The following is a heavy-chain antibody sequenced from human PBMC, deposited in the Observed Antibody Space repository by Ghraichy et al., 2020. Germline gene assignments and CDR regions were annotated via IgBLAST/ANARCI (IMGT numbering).Heavy chain of an antibody. D-gene: IGHD2-2*01. CDR2: INHSGST. Sequence: SETLSLTCAVYGGSFSGYYWSWIRQPPGKGLEWIGEINHSGSTNYNPSLKSRVTISVDTSKNQFSLKLSSVNAADTAVYYCARDGVVVPEQRGEDLWFDPWGQGTLVTVYS. CDR3: ARDGVVVPEQRGEDLWFDP. J-gene: IGHJ5*02. V-gene: IGHV4-34*01. CDR1: GGSFSGYY.